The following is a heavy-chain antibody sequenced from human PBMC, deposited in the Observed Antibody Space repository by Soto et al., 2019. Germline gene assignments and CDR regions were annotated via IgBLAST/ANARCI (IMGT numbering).Heavy chain of an antibody. CDR3: ASSFSSGWDYYYGMDV. CDR1: GYTFTGYY. Sequence: ASVKVSCKASGYTFTGYYMRWVRQAPGQGLEWMGWINPNSGGTNYAQKFQGWVTMTRDTSISTAYMELSRLRSDDTAVYYCASSFSSGWDYYYGMDVWGQGTTVTVSS. V-gene: IGHV1-2*04. D-gene: IGHD6-19*01. J-gene: IGHJ6*02. CDR2: INPNSGGT.